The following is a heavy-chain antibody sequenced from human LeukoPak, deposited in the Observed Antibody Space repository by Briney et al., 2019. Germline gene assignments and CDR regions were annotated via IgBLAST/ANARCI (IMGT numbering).Heavy chain of an antibody. CDR1: GFTFTSYG. Sequence: GGSLRLSCAAFGFTFTSYGMHRVRQAPGKGLEWVAVIWYDGSNKYYADSVKGRFTISRDNSKNTLYLQMNSLRAEDTAVYYCARDGYSSSWYGFAYYYYGMDVWGQGTTVTVSS. CDR2: IWYDGSNK. J-gene: IGHJ6*02. CDR3: ARDGYSSSWYGFAYYYYGMDV. V-gene: IGHV3-33*01. D-gene: IGHD6-13*01.